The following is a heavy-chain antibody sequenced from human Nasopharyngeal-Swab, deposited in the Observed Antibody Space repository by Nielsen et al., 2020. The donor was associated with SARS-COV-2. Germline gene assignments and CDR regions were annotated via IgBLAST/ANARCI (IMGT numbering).Heavy chain of an antibody. V-gene: IGHV3-33*01. D-gene: IGHD3-10*01. Sequence: GGSLRLSCAASGFTFSSYGMHWVRQAPGKGLEWVAVIWYDGSNKYYADSVKGRFTISRDNSKNTLYLQMNSLRAEDTAVYYCARGITMVQGVIITNHYYGMDVWGQGTTVTVSS. J-gene: IGHJ6*02. CDR1: GFTFSSYG. CDR2: IWYDGSNK. CDR3: ARGITMVQGVIITNHYYGMDV.